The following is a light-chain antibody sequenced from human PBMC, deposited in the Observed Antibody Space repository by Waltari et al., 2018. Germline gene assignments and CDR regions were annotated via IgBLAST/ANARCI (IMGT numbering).Light chain of an antibody. Sequence: EVVFTQSPGTLSLSPGERDTLSCRASQSVSKYLAWYQQRPGQAPRLLIYSASTRATGIPDRFSGSGSGTDFSLTISRLEPEDFAVYYCQNHERLPATFGQGTKVEIK. CDR3: QNHERLPAT. J-gene: IGKJ1*01. CDR2: SAS. V-gene: IGKV3-20*01. CDR1: QSVSKY.